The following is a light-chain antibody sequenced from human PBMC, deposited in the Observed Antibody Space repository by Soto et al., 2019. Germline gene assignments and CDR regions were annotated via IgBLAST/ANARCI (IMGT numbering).Light chain of an antibody. CDR2: AAS. CDR3: QQLFDSPIT. J-gene: IGKJ5*01. V-gene: IGKV1-9*01. CDR1: QVISTS. Sequence: GESVTITCRASQVISTSLAWYQVKPGKAPKLLIYAASTLESGVPSRFSATVSGTECSLTITSLQPEDVATYYCQQLFDSPITFGQGTRLEIK.